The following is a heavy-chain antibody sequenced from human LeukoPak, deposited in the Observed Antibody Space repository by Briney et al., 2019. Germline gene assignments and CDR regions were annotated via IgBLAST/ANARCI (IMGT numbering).Heavy chain of an antibody. CDR1: GGSISSYY. Sequence: SETLSLTCTVSGGSISSYYWSWIRQPPGKGLEWIGYIYYSWSTNYNPSLKSRVTISVDTSKNQFSLKLSSVTAADTAVYYCAREAPPRYCSSTSCYGHYYGMDVWGQGTTVTVSS. CDR3: AREAPPRYCSSTSCYGHYYGMDV. D-gene: IGHD2-2*01. J-gene: IGHJ6*02. CDR2: IYYSWST. V-gene: IGHV4-59*01.